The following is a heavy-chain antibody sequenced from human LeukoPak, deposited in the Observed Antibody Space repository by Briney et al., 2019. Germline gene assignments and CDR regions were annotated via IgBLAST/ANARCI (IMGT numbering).Heavy chain of an antibody. Sequence: GGSLRLSCAASGFTFSSYGMHWVRQAPGKGLEWVAVISYDGSNKYYADSVKGRFTISRDNSKNTLYLQMNSLRAEDTAVYYCAKDHPTTTGYSYGVYWGQGTLVTVSS. J-gene: IGHJ4*02. D-gene: IGHD5-18*01. CDR3: AKDHPTTTGYSYGVY. V-gene: IGHV3-30*18. CDR1: GFTFSSYG. CDR2: ISYDGSNK.